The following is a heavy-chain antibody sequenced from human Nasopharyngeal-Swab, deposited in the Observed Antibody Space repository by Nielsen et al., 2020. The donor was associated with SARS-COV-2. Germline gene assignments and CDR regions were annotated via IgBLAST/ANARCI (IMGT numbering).Heavy chain of an antibody. V-gene: IGHV4-34*01. Sequence: SETLSLTCDVSGGSFSDYSWSWIRQSPGKGLECIGEINHSGITNYNPSLKSRVTISVDTAKNHLSLKLTSVTAADTAVYFCSSGRVVYGGYDPLTPRHYLNYWGQGTQVTVSS. CDR1: GGSFSDYS. D-gene: IGHD5-12*01. CDR2: INHSGIT. J-gene: IGHJ4*02. CDR3: SSGRVVYGGYDPLTPRHYLNY.